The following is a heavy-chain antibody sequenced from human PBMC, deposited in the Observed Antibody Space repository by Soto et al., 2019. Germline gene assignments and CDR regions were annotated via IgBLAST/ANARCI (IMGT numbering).Heavy chain of an antibody. CDR2: ISSTPNYI. Sequence: GGSLRLSCAASGFTFSRYSMNWVRQAPGKGLEWVSSISSTPNYIYYADSMKGRFTVSRDNAKNSVYLDMNSLSDEDTAGDYGARESEDHSSKFDYCGQRTLVAV. V-gene: IGHV3-21*01. D-gene: IGHD6-6*01. CDR1: GFTFSRYS. J-gene: IGHJ4*02. CDR3: ARESEDHSSKFDY.